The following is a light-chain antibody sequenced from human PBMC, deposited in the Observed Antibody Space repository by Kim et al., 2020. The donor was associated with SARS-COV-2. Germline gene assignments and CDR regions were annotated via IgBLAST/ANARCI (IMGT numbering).Light chain of an antibody. CDR3: NSRDSNDNVV. V-gene: IGLV3-19*01. J-gene: IGLJ2*01. CDR1: SQRSYY. Sequence: VSLGQTVSITCQGDSQRSYYATGYQQKPGQAPILVIYVKNNRPSGITDRFSGSSSGNTASLTITGTQAGDEADYYCNSRDSNDNVVFGGGTQLTVL. CDR2: VKN.